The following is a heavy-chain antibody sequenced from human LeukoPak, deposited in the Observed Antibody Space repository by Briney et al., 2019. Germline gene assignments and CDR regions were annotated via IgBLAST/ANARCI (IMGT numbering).Heavy chain of an antibody. CDR3: ARDTRDFDYYYYMDV. CDR2: VNSNGAT. D-gene: IGHD2-21*01. J-gene: IGHJ6*03. V-gene: IGHV4-61*02. Sequence: PSQTLSLTCTVSGGSISRGNYYWSWIRQPAGKGLDWIGRVNSNGATNYSPSLKSRVTISLDRSKNQFSLHLRSVTAADTAVYYCARDTRDFDYYYYMDVWGKGTTVTVSS. CDR1: GGSISRGNYY.